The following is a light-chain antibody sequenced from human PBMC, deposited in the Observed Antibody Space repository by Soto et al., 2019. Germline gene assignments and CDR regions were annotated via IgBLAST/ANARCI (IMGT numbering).Light chain of an antibody. CDR1: QSVNSN. V-gene: IGKV3-15*01. CDR3: QQYNNWPPWT. Sequence: EIVMTQSPATLSVSPGERATLSCRASQSVNSNLAWYQQKPGQAPRLLIYGASTRATGIPARFSGSGSGTDFTLTISGLQSEDFVLYYCQQYNNWPPWTFGQGTKVDIK. CDR2: GAS. J-gene: IGKJ1*01.